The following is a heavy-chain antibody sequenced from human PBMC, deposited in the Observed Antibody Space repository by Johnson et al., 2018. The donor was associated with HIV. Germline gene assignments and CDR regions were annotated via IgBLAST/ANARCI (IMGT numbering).Heavy chain of an antibody. CDR2: IYSGGST. J-gene: IGHJ3*02. V-gene: IGHV3-66*01. Sequence: VQLVESGGGLVQPGGSLRLSCAASGFTVSSNYMSWVRQAPGKGLEWVSVIYSGGSTHYADSVKGRFTISRDNAKNSLYLQMTSLRAEDTALYYCARDGYRYDTGVLGAFDIWGQGTMVTVSS. CDR1: GFTVSSNY. D-gene: IGHD6-13*01. CDR3: ARDGYRYDTGVLGAFDI.